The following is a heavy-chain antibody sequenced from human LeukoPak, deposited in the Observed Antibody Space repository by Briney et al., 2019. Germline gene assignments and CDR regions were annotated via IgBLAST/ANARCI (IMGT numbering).Heavy chain of an antibody. Sequence: ASLKVSCKASGYTFTGYYMHWVRQAPGQGLGWMGWINPNSGGTNYAQKFQGRVTMTRDTSISTAYMELSRLRSDDTAVYYCARDYGSGSYRGDFDPWGQGTLVTVSS. D-gene: IGHD3-10*01. CDR3: ARDYGSGSYRGDFDP. J-gene: IGHJ5*02. CDR2: INPNSGGT. CDR1: GYTFTGYY. V-gene: IGHV1-2*02.